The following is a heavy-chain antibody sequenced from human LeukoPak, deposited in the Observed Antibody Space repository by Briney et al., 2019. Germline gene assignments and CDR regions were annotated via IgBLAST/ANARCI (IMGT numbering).Heavy chain of an antibody. CDR3: ARGPDYGNYVFDY. Sequence: SETLSLTCTVSGGSISSYYWSWIRQPPGKGLEWIGYIFYSGSTNYNPSLKSRVTISVDTSRNHFSLNLRSVTAADTAVFYCARGPDYGNYVFDYWGQGTLVTVSS. CDR1: GGSISSYY. CDR2: IFYSGST. J-gene: IGHJ4*02. V-gene: IGHV4-59*12. D-gene: IGHD4-11*01.